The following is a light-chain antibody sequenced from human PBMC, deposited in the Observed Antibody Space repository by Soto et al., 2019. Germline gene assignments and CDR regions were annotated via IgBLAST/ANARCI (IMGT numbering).Light chain of an antibody. CDR3: QQNHNWPLT. J-gene: IGKJ4*01. CDR1: QSVGSN. V-gene: IGKV3-15*01. Sequence: EIVMTQSPATLSVSPGERATLSCRASQSVGSNLAWYQQKPGQAPRLLIYGPSTRATGIPARFSGSGSGTEFTLTINSLQSEDFAVYYCQQNHNWPLTFGGGTKVEIK. CDR2: GPS.